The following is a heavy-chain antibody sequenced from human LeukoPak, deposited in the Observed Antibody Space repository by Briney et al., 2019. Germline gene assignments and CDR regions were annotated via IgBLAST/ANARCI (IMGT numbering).Heavy chain of an antibody. J-gene: IGHJ3*02. CDR2: INTNTGNP. V-gene: IGHV7-4-1*02. D-gene: IGHD6-19*01. CDR1: GYTFTSYA. Sequence: ASVKVSCKASGYTFTSYAMNWVRQAPGQGLEWMGWINTNTGNPTYAQGFTGRFVFSLDTSVSTAYLQISSLKAEDTAVYYCAREGEAVAGTEYAFDIWGQGTMVTVSS. CDR3: AREGEAVAGTEYAFDI.